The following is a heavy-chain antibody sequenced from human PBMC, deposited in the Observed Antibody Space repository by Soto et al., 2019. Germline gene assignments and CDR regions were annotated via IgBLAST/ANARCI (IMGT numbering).Heavy chain of an antibody. CDR2: VTPYKADT. J-gene: IGHJ3*02. CDR1: GYTLTNYG. Sequence: QAQLVQSGAEVKKSGASVRVSCKASGYTLTNYGVTWVRQAPRQGLEWMGRVTPYKADTNSAQNLQGRVTMATDTSTNTAYLELRSLRSDATAVYFCATDGPSNSGNLYAFDIWGQGTMVTVSA. D-gene: IGHD5-12*01. CDR3: ATDGPSNSGNLYAFDI. V-gene: IGHV1-18*04.